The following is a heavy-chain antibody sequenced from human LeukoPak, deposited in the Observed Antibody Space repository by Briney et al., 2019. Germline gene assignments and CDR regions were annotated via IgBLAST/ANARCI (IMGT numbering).Heavy chain of an antibody. D-gene: IGHD6-6*01. V-gene: IGHV3-64*02. CDR3: ARVGYSSSSAYFDY. J-gene: IGHJ4*02. CDR1: GFTFSSYA. Sequence: GGSLRLSCSASGFTFSSYAMHWVRQAPGKGLEYVSAISSNGGSTYYADSVKGRVTISRDNSKNTLYLQMGSLRAEDMAVYYCARVGYSSSSAYFDYWGQGTLVTVSS. CDR2: ISSNGGST.